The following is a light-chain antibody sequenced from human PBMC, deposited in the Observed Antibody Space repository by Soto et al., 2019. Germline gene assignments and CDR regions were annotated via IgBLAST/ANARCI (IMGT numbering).Light chain of an antibody. J-gene: IGKJ1*01. CDR2: DTF. Sequence: EILMTQSPATLSVSPGERATLFCRASQSVSNNLAWYQQKPGQAPRLLIYDTFTRATGVPARFSGSGSGTEFTLTISSLQPEDLAVYYCQQYNNWPPWTFGQGTKVEIK. V-gene: IGKV3-15*01. CDR3: QQYNNWPPWT. CDR1: QSVSNN.